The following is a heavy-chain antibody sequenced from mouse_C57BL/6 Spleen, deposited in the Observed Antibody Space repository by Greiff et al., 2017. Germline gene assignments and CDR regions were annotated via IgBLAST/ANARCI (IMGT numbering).Heavy chain of an antibody. Sequence: EVHLVESGAELVKPGASVKLSCTASGFNIKDYYMHWVKQRTEQGLEWIGRIDPEDGETKYAPKFQGKATITADTSSNTAYLQLSSLTSEDTAVYYCASYYGSSYVLWFAYWGQGTLVTVSA. CDR1: GFNIKDYY. J-gene: IGHJ3*01. D-gene: IGHD1-1*01. V-gene: IGHV14-2*01. CDR3: ASYYGSSYVLWFAY. CDR2: IDPEDGET.